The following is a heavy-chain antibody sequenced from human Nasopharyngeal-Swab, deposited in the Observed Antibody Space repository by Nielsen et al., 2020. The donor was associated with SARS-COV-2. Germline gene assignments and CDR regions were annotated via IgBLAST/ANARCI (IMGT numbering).Heavy chain of an antibody. D-gene: IGHD3-10*01. CDR1: GFTLTTYS. CDR3: VRDESGAFDI. V-gene: IGHV3-7*01. CDR2: VKQDGGEK. Sequence: LSLTRAASGFTLTTYSMTWVRQAPGHGLEWVANVKQDGGEKFYLDSVKGRFTISRDNAKSSLYLQMTSLRAEDTAVYYCVRDESGAFDIWSQGTMVTVSS. J-gene: IGHJ3*02.